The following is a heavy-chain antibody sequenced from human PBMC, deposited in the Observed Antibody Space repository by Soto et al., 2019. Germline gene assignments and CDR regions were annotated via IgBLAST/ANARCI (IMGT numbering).Heavy chain of an antibody. CDR2: ISSSVSTI. CDR3: ARYRSYPPYFDY. D-gene: IGHD1-26*01. Sequence: GGSLRLSCAASGFTFSSYEVNWVRQAPGKGLEWVSYISSSVSTIYYADSVKGRFTISRDNAKNSLYLQMNSLRAEDTAVYCCARYRSYPPYFDYWGQGTLVTVSS. V-gene: IGHV3-48*03. CDR1: GFTFSSYE. J-gene: IGHJ4*02.